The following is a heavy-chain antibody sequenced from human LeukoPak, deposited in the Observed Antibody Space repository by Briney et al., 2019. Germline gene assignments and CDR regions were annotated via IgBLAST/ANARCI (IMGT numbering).Heavy chain of an antibody. D-gene: IGHD6-19*01. CDR2: IYHSGST. Sequence: PSGTLSLTCAVSGGSISSSNWWSWVRQPPGKGLEWIGEIYHSGSTNYNPSLKSRVTISVDTSKNQFSLKLSSVTAADTAVYYCARHRRQWLAPKSAHQYYFDYWGQGTLVTVSS. J-gene: IGHJ4*02. CDR1: GGSISSSNW. V-gene: IGHV4-4*02. CDR3: ARHRRQWLAPKSAHQYYFDY.